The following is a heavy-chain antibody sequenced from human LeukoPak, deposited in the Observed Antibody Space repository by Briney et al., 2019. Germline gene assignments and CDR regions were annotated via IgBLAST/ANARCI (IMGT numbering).Heavy chain of an antibody. J-gene: IGHJ4*02. Sequence: SETLSLTCTVSGGSINNYYWTWIRQPAGKGLEWIGRIYTSGSTNYNPSLKSRVTMSVDTSKNQFSLKLSSVTAADTAVYYCARFSSIAAAFDYWGQGTLVTVSS. CDR2: IYTSGST. CDR3: ARFSSIAAAFDY. D-gene: IGHD6-13*01. CDR1: GGSINNYY. V-gene: IGHV4-4*07.